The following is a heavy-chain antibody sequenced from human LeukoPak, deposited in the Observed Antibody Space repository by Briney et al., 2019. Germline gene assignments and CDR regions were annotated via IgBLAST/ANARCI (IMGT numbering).Heavy chain of an antibody. CDR3: ARVGSGYDYFDY. Sequence: SETLSLTCSVSGGSISGYYWSWIRQPAGKGLEWLGRINSSGATKYNPSLESRITMSVDTSKNDFSLTLSFVTAADTAVYYCARVGSGYDYFDYWGQGTVVTVSS. J-gene: IGHJ4*02. V-gene: IGHV4-4*07. D-gene: IGHD3-22*01. CDR1: GGSISGYY. CDR2: INSSGAT.